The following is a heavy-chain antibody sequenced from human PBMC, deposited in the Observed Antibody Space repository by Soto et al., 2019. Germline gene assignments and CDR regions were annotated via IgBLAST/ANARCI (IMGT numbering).Heavy chain of an antibody. CDR3: SRERESASEH. CDR2: IYYTGTT. V-gene: IGHV4-39*02. CDR1: GGSISSSTYH. Sequence: QLQLQESGPGLVKPSETLSLTCTVSGGSISSSTYHWAWIRQPPGKGLEWIASIYYTGTTYYSPCLKSRVTLSVYTSTNHISPKMSSVTAADTAVYYCSRERESASEHWGQGTLVTVSS. J-gene: IGHJ4*02.